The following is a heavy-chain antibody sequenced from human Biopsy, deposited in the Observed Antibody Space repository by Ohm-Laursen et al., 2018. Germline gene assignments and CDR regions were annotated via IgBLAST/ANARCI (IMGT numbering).Heavy chain of an antibody. V-gene: IGHV4-39*01. Sequence: SETLSLTCPVSGGSISNNNYYWGWIRQPPGKGLEWIGSIFYRGSTHYKPSLKSRVNISVDTSKNQFSLKLNSVTAADTAVYYCARDNDTSGYYYVSWGQGTLVTVSS. CDR2: IFYRGST. J-gene: IGHJ5*02. CDR1: GGSISNNNYY. D-gene: IGHD3-22*01. CDR3: ARDNDTSGYYYVS.